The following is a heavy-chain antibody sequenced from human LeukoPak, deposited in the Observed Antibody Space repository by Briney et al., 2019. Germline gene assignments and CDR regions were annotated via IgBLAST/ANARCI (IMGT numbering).Heavy chain of an antibody. D-gene: IGHD6-19*01. J-gene: IGHJ6*02. CDR2: MNPNSGNT. V-gene: IGHV1-8*01. Sequence: ASVKVSCKASGYTFTSYDINWVQQATGQGLEWMGWMNPNSGNTGYAQKFQGRVTMTRNTSISTAYMELSSLRSEDTAVYYCARGPPYSSGWYFYYYYYGMDVWGQGTTVTVSS. CDR1: GYTFTSYD. CDR3: ARGPPYSSGWYFYYYYYGMDV.